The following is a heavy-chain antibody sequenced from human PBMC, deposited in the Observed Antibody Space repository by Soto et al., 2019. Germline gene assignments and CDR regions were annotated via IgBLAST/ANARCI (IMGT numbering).Heavy chain of an antibody. CDR2: IKSDGSST. Sequence: VGSLRLSCAASGFTFSSYWMHWVRQAPGMGLVWVSRIKSDGSSTSYADSVKGRFTISSDNRRNTLYLQMNSLRAEDTAVYYCVRDVATSATEFDYWGQGTLVTVSS. D-gene: IGHD5-12*01. J-gene: IGHJ4*02. CDR1: GFTFSSYW. CDR3: VRDVATSATEFDY. V-gene: IGHV3-74*01.